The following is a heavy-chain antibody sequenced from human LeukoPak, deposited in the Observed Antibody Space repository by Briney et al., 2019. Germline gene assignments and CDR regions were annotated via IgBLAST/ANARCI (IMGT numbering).Heavy chain of an antibody. CDR2: IYSGGST. CDR1: GFTVSTCY. CDR3: ARDTGSYNGMDV. Sequence: GGSPRLSCVASGFTVSTCYMTWVRQAPGKGLEWVSVIYSGGSTYYADSVKGRFTISRDNSKNTLYLQMSSLRAEDTAVYYCARDTGSYNGMDVWGQGTTVTVSS. D-gene: IGHD6-6*01. V-gene: IGHV3-66*01. J-gene: IGHJ6*02.